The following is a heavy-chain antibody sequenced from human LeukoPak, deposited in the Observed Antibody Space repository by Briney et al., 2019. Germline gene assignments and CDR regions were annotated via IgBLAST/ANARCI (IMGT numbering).Heavy chain of an antibody. CDR1: GYSLTSYW. Sequence: GEPLKISCEGSGYSLTSYWIAWVRQMPGKGLEWMGVIYPGDSDTRYSPSFQGQVTISADKSISTAYLQWSSLKASDTAMYYCARQLGATSPTWFDPWGQGTLVTVSS. J-gene: IGHJ5*02. V-gene: IGHV5-51*01. D-gene: IGHD1-26*01. CDR2: IYPGDSDT. CDR3: ARQLGATSPTWFDP.